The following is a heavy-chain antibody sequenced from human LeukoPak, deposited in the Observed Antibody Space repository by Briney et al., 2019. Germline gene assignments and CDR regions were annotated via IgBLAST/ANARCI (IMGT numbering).Heavy chain of an antibody. CDR3: ARGYGDYIDY. Sequence: PGGSLRLPCAASGITFSSYEMNWVRQAPGKGLEWVSYISSSGSTIYYADSVKGRFTISRDNAKNSLYLQMNSLRAEDTAVYYCARGYGDYIDYWGQGTLVTVSS. V-gene: IGHV3-48*03. D-gene: IGHD4-17*01. J-gene: IGHJ4*02. CDR2: ISSSGSTI. CDR1: GITFSSYE.